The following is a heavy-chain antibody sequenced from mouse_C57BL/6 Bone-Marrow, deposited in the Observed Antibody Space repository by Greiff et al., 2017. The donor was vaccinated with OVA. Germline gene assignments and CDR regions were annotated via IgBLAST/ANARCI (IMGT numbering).Heavy chain of an antibody. CDR2: ISDGGSYT. CDR1: GFTFSSYA. Sequence: DVHLVESGGGLVKPGGSLKLSCAASGFTFSSYAMSWVRQTPEKRLEWVATISDGGSYTYYPDNVKGRFTISRDNAKNNLYLQMSHLKSEDTAMYYCARDYYYGPSWFAYWGQGTLVTVSA. J-gene: IGHJ3*01. D-gene: IGHD1-1*01. V-gene: IGHV5-4*01. CDR3: ARDYYYGPSWFAY.